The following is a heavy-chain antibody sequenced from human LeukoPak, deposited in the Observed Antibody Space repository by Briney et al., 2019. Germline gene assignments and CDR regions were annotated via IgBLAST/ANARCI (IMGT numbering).Heavy chain of an antibody. Sequence: GGSLRLSCAASGFTYSSYWRSWVRQAPGKGLEWVANIKQDGSEKYYVDSVKGRFTISRDNAKNTLYVQMNSLRTDDAAVYYCAKSKSPYPMDYIFDFWGQGTLVTVSS. D-gene: IGHD4-11*01. CDR3: AKSKSPYPMDYIFDF. CDR1: GFTYSSYW. J-gene: IGHJ4*02. V-gene: IGHV3-7*01. CDR2: IKQDGSEK.